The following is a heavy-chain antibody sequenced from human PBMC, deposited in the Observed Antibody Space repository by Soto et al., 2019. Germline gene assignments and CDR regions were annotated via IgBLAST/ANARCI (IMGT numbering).Heavy chain of an antibody. Sequence: QVQLQQWGAGLLKPSETLSLTCAVYGGSVSGANYYWSWIRQPPGKGLEWIGEMSHSGGTHFNPSLKSLVSISVDTSTNQSSLKMSSLTAADTALYYCARVERGTATTVVDAFDIWGRGTMVTVSS. CDR2: MSHSGGT. CDR1: GGSVSGANYY. V-gene: IGHV4-34*01. D-gene: IGHD1-1*01. J-gene: IGHJ3*02. CDR3: ARVERGTATTVVDAFDI.